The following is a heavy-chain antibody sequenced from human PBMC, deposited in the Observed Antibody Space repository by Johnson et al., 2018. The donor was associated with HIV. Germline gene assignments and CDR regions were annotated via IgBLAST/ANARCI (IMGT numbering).Heavy chain of an antibody. J-gene: IGHJ3*02. Sequence: VQLVESGGGLVQPGGSLRLSCAASGFTFSDNYMDWVRQAPGKGLEWVGRTRDKANSYTTEYAASVKGRFTISRDDSKKSLYLQMNSLKTEDTAVYYCARDSSGYSGFDIWGQGTVVTVSS. CDR1: GFTFSDNY. CDR2: TRDKANSYTT. D-gene: IGHD3-22*01. V-gene: IGHV3-72*01. CDR3: ARDSSGYSGFDI.